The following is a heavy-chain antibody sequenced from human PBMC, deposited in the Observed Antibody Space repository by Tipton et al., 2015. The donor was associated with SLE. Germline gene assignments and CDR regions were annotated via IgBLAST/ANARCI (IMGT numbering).Heavy chain of an antibody. V-gene: IGHV4-39*01. J-gene: IGHJ4*02. Sequence: TLSLTCTVSGAPISSTTYYWGWIRQSPGKGLEWIGGISYTGTTSFNPSLRSRVTISVDTSKNQFSLNLNSVTAADTAVYYCARQYDYWGQGTLVTVSS. CDR2: ISYTGTT. CDR1: GAPISSTTYY. CDR3: ARQYDY.